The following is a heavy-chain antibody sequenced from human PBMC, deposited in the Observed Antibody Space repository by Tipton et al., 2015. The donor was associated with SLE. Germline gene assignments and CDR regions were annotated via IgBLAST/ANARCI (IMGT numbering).Heavy chain of an antibody. V-gene: IGHV4-39*07. Sequence: TLSLTCAVYGGSISTTNYFWGWIRQPPGKGLEWIGNFYYSGNTYYSPSLKNRVTISVDTSKNQFSLKLTSVTAADTAMYYCARSPRFLEWLLSPYWYFDLWGRGSLVTVSS. J-gene: IGHJ2*01. CDR1: GGSISTTNYF. CDR2: FYYSGNT. CDR3: ARSPRFLEWLLSPYWYFDL. D-gene: IGHD3-3*01.